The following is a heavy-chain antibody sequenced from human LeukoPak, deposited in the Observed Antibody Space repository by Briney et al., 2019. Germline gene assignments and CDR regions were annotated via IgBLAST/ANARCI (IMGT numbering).Heavy chain of an antibody. CDR2: IYYSGST. V-gene: IGHV4-39*01. CDR3: ARLLGQWVRGVIITMGYMDV. Sequence: TSETLSLTCTVSGGSISSISYYWGWIRQPPGKGLEWIGSIYYSGSTYDNPSLKSRVTMSVDTSKNQFSLKLSSVTAADTAVYYCARLLGQWVRGVIITMGYMDVWGKGTTVTISS. J-gene: IGHJ6*03. D-gene: IGHD3-10*01. CDR1: GGSISSISYY.